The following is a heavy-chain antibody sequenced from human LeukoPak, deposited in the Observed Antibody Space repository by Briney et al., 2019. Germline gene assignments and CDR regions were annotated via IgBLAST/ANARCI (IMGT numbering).Heavy chain of an antibody. V-gene: IGHV4-39*01. J-gene: IGHJ4*02. D-gene: IGHD2-21*02. Sequence: SETLSLTCTVSGGSISSSSYYWGWIRQPPGKGLEWTGSIYYSGSTYYNPSLKSRVTISVDTSKNQFSLKLSSVTAADTAVYYCARTYLAYCGGDCYPEYYFDYWGQGTLVTVSS. CDR3: ARTYLAYCGGDCYPEYYFDY. CDR1: GGSISSSSYY. CDR2: IYYSGST.